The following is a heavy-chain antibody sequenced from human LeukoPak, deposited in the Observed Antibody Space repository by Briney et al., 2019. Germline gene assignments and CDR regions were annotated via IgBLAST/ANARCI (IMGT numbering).Heavy chain of an antibody. Sequence: GGSLRLSCAASGFTFDDYGMSWVRQAPGKGLEWVSAISGSGGSTYYADSVKGRFTISRDNSKNTLYLQMNSLRAEDTAVYYCASLIVVVTDFDYWGQGTLVTVSS. CDR3: ASLIVVVTDFDY. CDR1: GFTFDDYG. J-gene: IGHJ4*02. V-gene: IGHV3-23*01. D-gene: IGHD3-22*01. CDR2: ISGSGGST.